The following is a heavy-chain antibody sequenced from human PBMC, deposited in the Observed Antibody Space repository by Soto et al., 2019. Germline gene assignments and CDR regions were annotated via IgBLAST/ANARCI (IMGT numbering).Heavy chain of an antibody. CDR3: STRDYDTNGYYRFDP. D-gene: IGHD3-22*01. V-gene: IGHV4-34*01. CDR2: INHSGRV. J-gene: IGHJ5*01. CDR1: GGSFSGHS. Sequence: QVQLQQRGAGLLKPSETLSLTCTVYGGSFSGHSWTWIRQSPGKGREWIGDINHSGRVNYSPSLKSRVTISLETSKNQFSLTLSAVTAADTAMYYCSTRDYDTNGYYRFDPWGQGTLVTVSS.